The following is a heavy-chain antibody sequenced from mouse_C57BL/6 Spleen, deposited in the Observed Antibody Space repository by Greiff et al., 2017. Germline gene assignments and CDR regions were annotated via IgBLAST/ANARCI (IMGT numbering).Heavy chain of an antibody. CDR2: INPSNGGT. D-gene: IGHD1-1*01. Sequence: QVQLQQPGTELVKPGASVKLSCKASGYTFTSYWMHWVKQRPGQGLGWIGNINPSNGGTNYNEKFKSKATLTVDKSSSPAYMQLSSLTSEDSAVYYCAICLYYYGSWFAYWGQGTLVTVSA. CDR3: AICLYYYGSWFAY. V-gene: IGHV1-53*01. CDR1: GYTFTSYW. J-gene: IGHJ3*01.